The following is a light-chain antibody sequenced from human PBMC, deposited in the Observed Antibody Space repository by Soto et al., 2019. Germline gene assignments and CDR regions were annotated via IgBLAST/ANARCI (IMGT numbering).Light chain of an antibody. Sequence: DIQMTQSPSSLSASVGDRVTITGRASQSISSYLSWYQQKPGKAPKLLIYAASSLQSGVPSRFSGSGSGTDYTLTISSLQPEDGATYYCQQSYSTPRTFGPGTKVEIK. CDR3: QQSYSTPRT. J-gene: IGKJ1*01. V-gene: IGKV1-39*01. CDR2: AAS. CDR1: QSISSY.